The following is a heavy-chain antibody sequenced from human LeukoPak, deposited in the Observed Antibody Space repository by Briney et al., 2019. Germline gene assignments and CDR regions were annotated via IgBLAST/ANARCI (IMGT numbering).Heavy chain of an antibody. CDR3: ARDFVGRGYSYGEYYYYGMDV. Sequence: RGESLKISCKGSGYSFTSYWISWVRQMPGKGLEWMGRIDPSDSYTNYSPSFQGHVTISADKSISTAYLQWSSLKASDTAMYYCARDFVGRGYSYGEYYYYGMDVWGQGTTVTVSS. D-gene: IGHD5-18*01. CDR2: IDPSDSYT. V-gene: IGHV5-10-1*01. J-gene: IGHJ6*02. CDR1: GYSFTSYW.